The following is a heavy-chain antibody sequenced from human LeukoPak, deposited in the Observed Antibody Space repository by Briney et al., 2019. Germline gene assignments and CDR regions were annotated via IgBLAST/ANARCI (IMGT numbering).Heavy chain of an antibody. CDR1: GFTFNNYA. CDR2: ITDSGIST. CDR3: AKGLRGNYDY. D-gene: IGHD1-26*01. J-gene: IGHJ4*02. V-gene: IGHV3-23*01. Sequence: PGGSLRLSCAASGFTFNNYAMAWVRQAPEKGLAWVSSITDSGISTYYADSAKGRFTISRDNSKNTLYLQMNSLRAEDTAVYYCAKGLRGNYDYWGQGPLITVSS.